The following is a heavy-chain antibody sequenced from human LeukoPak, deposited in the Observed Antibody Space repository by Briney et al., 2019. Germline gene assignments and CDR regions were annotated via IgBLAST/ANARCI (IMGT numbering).Heavy chain of an antibody. V-gene: IGHV3-48*02. Sequence: PGRSLRLSCTASGFTFGSYSMNWVRQAPGKGLECVSYISSSSSTIYYADSVKGRFTISRDNAKNSLYLQMNSLRDEDTAVYYCARDGAVAGTRNVDYWGQGTLVTVSS. J-gene: IGHJ4*02. CDR2: ISSSSSTI. D-gene: IGHD6-19*01. CDR3: ARDGAVAGTRNVDY. CDR1: GFTFGSYS.